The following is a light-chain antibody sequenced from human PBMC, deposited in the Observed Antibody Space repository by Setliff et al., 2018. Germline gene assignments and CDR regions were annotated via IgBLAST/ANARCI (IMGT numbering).Light chain of an antibody. CDR2: YDS. CDR1: NIGGKS. CDR3: QVWDSGSEHYV. J-gene: IGLJ1*01. V-gene: IGLV3-21*04. Sequence: ELTQPPSVPVAPGKTARITCGGNNIGGKSVNWYQQKPGQAPVLVIYYDSDRLSGIPERFFGSNSGNTATLTISRVEAGDEADYYCQVWDSGSEHYVFGTGTKVTV.